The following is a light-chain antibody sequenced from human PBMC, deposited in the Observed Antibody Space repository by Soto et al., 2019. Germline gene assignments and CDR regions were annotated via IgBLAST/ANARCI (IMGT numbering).Light chain of an antibody. Sequence: EIVLTQSPGTLSLSPGERATLSCRASQSVSSIYLAWYQQKPGQAPRLLIYGASSRATGIPDRFSGSGSGTDFTLTISRLETEDFAVYYCQQYGSSPNTFGQGTKLEIK. CDR3: QQYGSSPNT. V-gene: IGKV3-20*01. CDR2: GAS. J-gene: IGKJ2*01. CDR1: QSVSSIY.